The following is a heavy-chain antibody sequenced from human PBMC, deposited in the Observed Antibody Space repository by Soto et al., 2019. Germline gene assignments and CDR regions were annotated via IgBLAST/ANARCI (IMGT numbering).Heavy chain of an antibody. V-gene: IGHV1-69*01. CDR2: IIPISGTA. D-gene: IGHD2-2*01. CDR3: ARSQGSSTSLEIYYYYYYGMDV. Sequence: QVQLVQSGAEVKKPGSSVKVSCKASRGTFSNYAISWVRQAPGQGLEWMGGIIPISGTANYAQKFQGRVTITAGESTSTAYMELSSLRSEDTAVYYCARSQGSSTSLEIYYYYYYGMDVWGQGTTVTVSS. J-gene: IGHJ6*02. CDR1: RGTFSNYA.